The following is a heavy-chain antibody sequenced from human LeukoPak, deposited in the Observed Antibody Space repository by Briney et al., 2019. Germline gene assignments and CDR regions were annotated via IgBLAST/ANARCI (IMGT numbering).Heavy chain of an antibody. CDR3: ARASTLEPRIVGASGAFDI. V-gene: IGHV1-8*01. Sequence: ASVKVSCKGSGYTFTRYDINWVRQATGQGREGRGGMNPNIGNTAYAQTFQGRVTMTRNTSISTAYMELSSPRSEDTAVYYCARASTLEPRIVGASGAFDIWGQGTMVTVSS. CDR2: MNPNIGNT. D-gene: IGHD1-26*01. J-gene: IGHJ3*02. CDR1: GYTFTRYD.